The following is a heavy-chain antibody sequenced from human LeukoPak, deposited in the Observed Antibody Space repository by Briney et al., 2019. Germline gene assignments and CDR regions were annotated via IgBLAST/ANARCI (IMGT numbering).Heavy chain of an antibody. CDR3: ARAPPYSSPPDY. V-gene: IGHV4-59*06. CDR2: IYHSGST. CDR1: GGSISSYY. J-gene: IGHJ4*02. D-gene: IGHD6-13*01. Sequence: SETLSLTCTVSGGSISSYYWSWIRQPPGKGLEWIGYIYHSGSTYYNPSLKSRVTISVDTSKNQFSLKLSSVTAADTAVYYCARAPPYSSPPDYWGQGTLVTVSS.